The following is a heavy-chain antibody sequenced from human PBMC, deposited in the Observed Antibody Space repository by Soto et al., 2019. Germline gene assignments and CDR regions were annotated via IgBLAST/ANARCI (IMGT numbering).Heavy chain of an antibody. CDR3: ARDGVGPHGMDV. CDR2: IYTSGNT. CDR1: GASVTSYY. V-gene: IGHV4-4*07. J-gene: IGHJ6*02. Sequence: QVQLQGSDPRLLKPSETLSLTCTVSGASVTSYYWSWIRQPARKGLDWIGRIYTSGNTDYNPSLKSRVTLSLETSQNQVSLKLSSVTAADTAIYYCARDGVGPHGMDVWGQGTTVTVSS. D-gene: IGHD2-8*01.